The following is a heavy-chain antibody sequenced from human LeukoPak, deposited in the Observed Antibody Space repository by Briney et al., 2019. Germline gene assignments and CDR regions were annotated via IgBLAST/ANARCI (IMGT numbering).Heavy chain of an antibody. CDR3: ARGVVVVAAQDY. D-gene: IGHD2-15*01. Sequence: GGSLRLSCAASGFTFSSYAMHWVRQAPGKGLEWVAVISYDGSNKYYADSVKGQFTISRDNSKNTLYLQMNSLRAEDTAVYYCARGVVVVAAQDYWGQGTLVTVSS. J-gene: IGHJ4*02. CDR1: GFTFSSYA. V-gene: IGHV3-30*04. CDR2: ISYDGSNK.